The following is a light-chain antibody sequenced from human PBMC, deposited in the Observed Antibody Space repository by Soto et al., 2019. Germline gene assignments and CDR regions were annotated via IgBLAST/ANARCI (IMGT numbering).Light chain of an antibody. Sequence: ERMMTQSPDTVYVSPGERGAIFCRASQSVRSNLAWYQHKPGQAPRLLIYDGSTRALGIPARFSGSESGTEFTLTISSLQSEDFAVYFCQQYDDWPITFGQGTRLEIK. CDR1: QSVRSN. CDR3: QQYDDWPIT. V-gene: IGKV3-15*01. J-gene: IGKJ5*01. CDR2: DGS.